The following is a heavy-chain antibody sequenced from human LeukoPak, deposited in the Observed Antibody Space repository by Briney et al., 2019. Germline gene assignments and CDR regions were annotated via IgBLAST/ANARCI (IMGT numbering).Heavy chain of an antibody. V-gene: IGHV4-59*01. CDR3: ARLRALSYYDSSGDLYYFEY. CDR2: IYYSGST. Sequence: SETLSFTCTVSGGSISSYYWSWVRQPPGKGLEWIGDIYYSGSTNYNPSLKSRGTISVDTSKNQFSLKERSVTAADTAVYYCARLRALSYYDSSGDLYYFEYWGQGTLVTVS. D-gene: IGHD3-22*01. J-gene: IGHJ4*02. CDR1: GGSISSYY.